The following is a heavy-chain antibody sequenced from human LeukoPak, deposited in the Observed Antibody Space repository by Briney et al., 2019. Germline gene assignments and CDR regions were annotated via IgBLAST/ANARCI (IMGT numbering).Heavy chain of an antibody. Sequence: GGSLRLSCAASGFTFDRSAMNWVRQAPGKGLQWVANIKEDGSEKNYVDSVKGRFTISRDNAKNSLYLQMNGLRVEDTAVYYCARDVWLPDYWGQGTLVTVTS. CDR3: ARDVWLPDY. CDR1: GFTFDRSA. J-gene: IGHJ4*02. D-gene: IGHD3-16*01. CDR2: IKEDGSEK. V-gene: IGHV3-7*01.